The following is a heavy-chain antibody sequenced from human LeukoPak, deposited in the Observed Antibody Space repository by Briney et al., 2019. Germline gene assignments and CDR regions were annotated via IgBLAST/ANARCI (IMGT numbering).Heavy chain of an antibody. Sequence: GESLKISCKGSGYSFTTYWIGWVRQMPGKGLEWMGIIYPGDSDTTYSPSFQGQVTISADKSINTAYLQWSSLKASDTAVYYCARRLGYSSSAGHYYYMDVWGKGTTVTVSS. CDR1: GYSFTTYW. V-gene: IGHV5-51*01. J-gene: IGHJ6*03. D-gene: IGHD6-6*01. CDR2: IYPGDSDT. CDR3: ARRLGYSSSAGHYYYMDV.